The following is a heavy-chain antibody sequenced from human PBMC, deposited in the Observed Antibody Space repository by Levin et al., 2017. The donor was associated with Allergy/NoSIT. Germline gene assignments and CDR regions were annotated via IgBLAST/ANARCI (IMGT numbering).Heavy chain of an antibody. J-gene: IGHJ4*01. Sequence: SCTAAGFTFINGWMSWVRQAPRKGLEWVGRIKSKTAGGTTDYTAPVKGRFTIPRDDSKNMLFLHLNSLKTEDTAVYYCTTTLFRQCNGGSCYSHAYWGQGTLVTVSS. CDR1: GFTFINGW. V-gene: IGHV3-15*01. D-gene: IGHD2-15*01. CDR3: TTTLFRQCNGGSCYSHAY. CDR2: IKSKTAGGTT.